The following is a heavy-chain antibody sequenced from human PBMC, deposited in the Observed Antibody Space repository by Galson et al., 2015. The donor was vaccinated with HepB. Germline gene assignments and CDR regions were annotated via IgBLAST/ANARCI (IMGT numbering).Heavy chain of an antibody. CDR1: GFTFSSYG. Sequence: SLRLSCAASGFTFSSYGMHWVRQAPGKGLEWVAVISYDGSNKYYADSVKGRFTISRDNSTNTLYLQMNSLRAEDTAVYYCAKSYGSGPFYYYYYGMDVWVQGTTVTVSS. J-gene: IGHJ6*02. CDR3: AKSYGSGPFYYYYYGMDV. CDR2: ISYDGSNK. V-gene: IGHV3-30*18. D-gene: IGHD3-10*01.